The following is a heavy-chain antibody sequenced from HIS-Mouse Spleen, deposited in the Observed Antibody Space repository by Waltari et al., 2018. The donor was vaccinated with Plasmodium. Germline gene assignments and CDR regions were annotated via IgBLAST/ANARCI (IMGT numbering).Heavy chain of an antibody. J-gene: IGHJ4*02. V-gene: IGHV4-39*07. Sequence: QLQLQESGPGLVKPSETLSLTCTVSGGSISSSSYYWGWIRQPPGKGLEWIGSIYYSGGTYYNPSLKRRVTISGDTSKNQFSLKLSSVTAADTAVYYCARDRITGTSYFDYWGQGTLVTVSS. CDR1: GGSISSSSYY. CDR3: ARDRITGTSYFDY. D-gene: IGHD1-7*01. CDR2: IYYSGGT.